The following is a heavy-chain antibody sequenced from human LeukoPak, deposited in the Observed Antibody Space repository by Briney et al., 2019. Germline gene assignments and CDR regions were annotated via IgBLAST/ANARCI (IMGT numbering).Heavy chain of an antibody. V-gene: IGHV3-33*01. D-gene: IGHD5-18*01. J-gene: IGHJ4*02. CDR1: GFTFSSYG. CDR3: ARVIRGSYGSDY. CDR2: IWNDGSNK. Sequence: GGSLRLSCAASGFTFSSYGMHWVRQAPGKGLEWVAVIWNDGSNKYYTDSVKGRFIISRDNSKNTLFLQMNTLRAEDTAVYYCARVIRGSYGSDYWGQGTLVTVSS.